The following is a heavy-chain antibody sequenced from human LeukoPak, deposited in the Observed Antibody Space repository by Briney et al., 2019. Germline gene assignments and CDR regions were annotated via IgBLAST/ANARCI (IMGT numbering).Heavy chain of an antibody. V-gene: IGHV1-2*04. D-gene: IGHD3-22*01. CDR1: GYTFTGYY. CDR3: ARDLLYYYDSSGYPLDY. J-gene: IGHJ4*02. Sequence: ASVKVSCKASGYTFTGYYMHWVRQAPGQGLEWMGWINPNSGGTNYAQKFQGWVTMTRDTSISTAYMELSRLGSDDTAVYYCARDLLYYYDSSGYPLDYWGRGTLVTVSS. CDR2: INPNSGGT.